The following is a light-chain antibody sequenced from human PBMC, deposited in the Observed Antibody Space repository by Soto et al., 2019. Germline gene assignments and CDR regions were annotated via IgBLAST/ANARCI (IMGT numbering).Light chain of an antibody. Sequence: QSVLTQPPSVSGAPGQRVTISCTGSSSNIGAGYDVHWYQQLPGTAPKLLIYGNNNRPSGVPDRFSGSKSGTSASLAITGRQAEDEADYYCQSYDISLSGYVVFGGGTKLTVL. V-gene: IGLV1-40*01. CDR3: QSYDISLSGYVV. CDR1: SSNIGAGYD. J-gene: IGLJ2*01. CDR2: GNN.